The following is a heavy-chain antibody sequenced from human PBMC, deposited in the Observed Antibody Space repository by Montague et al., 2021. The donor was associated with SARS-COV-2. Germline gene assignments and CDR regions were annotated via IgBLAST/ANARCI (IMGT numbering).Heavy chain of an antibody. J-gene: IGHJ4*02. CDR3: AGGRDGYYHRSALFDY. Sequence: SETLSLTCTVSGGSISSYYWSWIRQPPGKGLEWIGYIYYSGSTNYNPSLKSRVTISVDTSKNQFSLKLTSVTAADTAVYCCAGGRDGYYHRSALFDYWGQGTLVTVSS. V-gene: IGHV4-59*01. CDR2: IYYSGST. CDR1: GGSISSYY. D-gene: IGHD3-22*01.